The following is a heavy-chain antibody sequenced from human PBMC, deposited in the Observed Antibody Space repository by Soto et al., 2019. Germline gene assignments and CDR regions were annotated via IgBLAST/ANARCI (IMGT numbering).Heavy chain of an antibody. CDR2: ISHSGTYI. CDR1: GFTFGDYI. D-gene: IGHD2-2*01. CDR3: ASPRDYCVSTTNCFIAFDI. J-gene: IGHJ3*02. Sequence: AQLVESGGSLVKPGGSLRLSCAASGFTFGDYIMNWVRQAPGRGLEWVASISHSGTYIFYADSVKGRFTISRDNAKDSLYLQMNSLRVEDTAIYYCASPRDYCVSTTNCFIAFDIWAKGQGSPSLQ. V-gene: IGHV3-21*01.